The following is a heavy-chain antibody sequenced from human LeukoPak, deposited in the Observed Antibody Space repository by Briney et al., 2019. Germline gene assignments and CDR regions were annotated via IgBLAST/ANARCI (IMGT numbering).Heavy chain of an antibody. CDR3: ARSVDTAMVTQFDY. CDR1: GGSISSYY. D-gene: IGHD5-18*01. Sequence: SETLSLTCTVSGGSISSYYWSWIRQPPGKGLEWIGYIYYSGNTNYNPSLKSRVTISIDTSKNQFSLKLSSVTAADTAMYYCARSVDTAMVTQFDYWGQGTLVTVSS. V-gene: IGHV4-59*01. J-gene: IGHJ4*02. CDR2: IYYSGNT.